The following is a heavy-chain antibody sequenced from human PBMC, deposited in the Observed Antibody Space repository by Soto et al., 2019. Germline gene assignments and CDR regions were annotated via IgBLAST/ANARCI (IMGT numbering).Heavy chain of an antibody. V-gene: IGHV3-23*01. CDR2: ISGSGGST. D-gene: IGHD3-3*01. J-gene: IGHJ4*02. Sequence: VQLLESGGGLVQPGGSLRLSCAASGFTFSSYAMSWVRQAPGKGLEWVSAISGSGGSTYYADSVKGRFTISRDNSKNTLYLQMNSLRAEDTAVYYCAKARDRYYDFWSGSDYWGQGTLVTVSS. CDR3: AKARDRYYDFWSGSDY. CDR1: GFTFSSYA.